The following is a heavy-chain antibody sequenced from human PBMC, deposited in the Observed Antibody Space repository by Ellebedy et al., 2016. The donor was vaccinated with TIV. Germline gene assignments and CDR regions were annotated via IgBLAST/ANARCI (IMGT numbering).Heavy chain of an antibody. Sequence: MPSETLSLTCTVSGGSITSYSWSWIRQPPGKGLEWSGYIYYSGSTNYNPPLKSRVTISVDTSKNQFSLNLRSVTAADTAVYYCAALQWLAPASYFDLWGRGSLVTVSS. D-gene: IGHD6-19*01. CDR1: GGSITSYS. J-gene: IGHJ2*01. V-gene: IGHV4-59*08. CDR3: AALQWLAPASYFDL. CDR2: IYYSGST.